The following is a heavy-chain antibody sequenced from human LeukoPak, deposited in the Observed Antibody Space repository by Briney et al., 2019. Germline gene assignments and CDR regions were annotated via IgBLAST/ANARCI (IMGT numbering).Heavy chain of an antibody. Sequence: SVKVSCKASGGTFSSYAISWVRQAPGQGLEWMGGIIPIFGTANYAQKFQGRVTITADESTSTAHMELSSLRSEDTAVYYCARDLVVPAAMPNYYYYGMDVWGQGTTVTVSS. J-gene: IGHJ6*02. CDR1: GGTFSSYA. D-gene: IGHD2-2*01. CDR2: IIPIFGTA. V-gene: IGHV1-69*13. CDR3: ARDLVVPAAMPNYYYYGMDV.